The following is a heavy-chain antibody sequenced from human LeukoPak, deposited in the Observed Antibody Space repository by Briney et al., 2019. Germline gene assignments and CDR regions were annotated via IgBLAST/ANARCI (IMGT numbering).Heavy chain of an antibody. Sequence: GGSLRLSCAASGSTFSSYGMHWVRQAPGKGLEWVAVIWYDGSNKYYADSVKGRFTISRDNSKNTLYLQMNSLRAEDTAVYYCARWEVGATSAFDIWGQGTMVTVSS. CDR3: ARWEVGATSAFDI. D-gene: IGHD1-26*01. J-gene: IGHJ3*02. CDR1: GSTFSSYG. CDR2: IWYDGSNK. V-gene: IGHV3-33*08.